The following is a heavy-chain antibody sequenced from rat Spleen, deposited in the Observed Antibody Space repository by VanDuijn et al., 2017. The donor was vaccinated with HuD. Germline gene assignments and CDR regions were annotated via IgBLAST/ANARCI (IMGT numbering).Heavy chain of an antibody. Sequence: EVQLVESGGGLVQPGRSLKLSCAASGFTFSDYYMAWVRQAPKKGLEWVASISYEGSSTYYGDSVKGRFTISRDNAKSTLYLQMNSLRSEDTATYYCARQALGFDYWGQGVMVTVSS. CDR3: ARQALGFDY. CDR2: ISYEGSST. J-gene: IGHJ2*01. V-gene: IGHV5-22*01. CDR1: GFTFSDYY.